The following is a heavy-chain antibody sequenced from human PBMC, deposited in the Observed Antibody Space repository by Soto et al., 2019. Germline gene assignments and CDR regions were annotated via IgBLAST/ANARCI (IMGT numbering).Heavy chain of an antibody. J-gene: IGHJ5*02. D-gene: IGHD3-10*01. V-gene: IGHV4-31*03. CDR3: ARDIRYNYGTWFDP. CDR1: GGSIRSITYY. CDR2: ISSIGST. Sequence: QLQESGPGLVKPSQTLSLPCTVSGGSIRSITYYWTWIRQHPGKALEWIGYISSIGSTNYNPSLKSRVAMSVDTSKNQFSLNLSSVTGADTVVYLCARDIRYNYGTWFDPWGRGTLVTVST.